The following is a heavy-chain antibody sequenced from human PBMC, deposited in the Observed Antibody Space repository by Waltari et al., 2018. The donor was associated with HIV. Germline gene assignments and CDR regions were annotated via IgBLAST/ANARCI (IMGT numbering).Heavy chain of an antibody. CDR1: GFGFRAYT. V-gene: IGHV3-21*04. CDR2: VSQKGDYV. CDR3: TTLADTTMGRDWYFDL. J-gene: IGHJ2*01. D-gene: IGHD3-10*01. Sequence: VYLVESGGGLVKPGGSLKLSCEGSGFGFRAYTMNWVRQAPGKGLEWVSSVSQKGDYVHYTDAMKGRLSITRDNSKNLMFLEMTRLRPEDSATYFCTTLADTTMGRDWYFDLWGRGVWVIVST.